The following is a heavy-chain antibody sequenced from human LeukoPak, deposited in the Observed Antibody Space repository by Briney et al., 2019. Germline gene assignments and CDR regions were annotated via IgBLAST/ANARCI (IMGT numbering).Heavy chain of an antibody. CDR3: ARDFGGYSGYGLFDY. CDR1: GYTFTGYY. CDR2: INPNSGGT. D-gene: IGHD5-12*01. J-gene: IGHJ4*02. V-gene: IGHV1-2*06. Sequence: ASVKVSCKASGYTFTGYYMHWVRQAPGQGLEWMGRINPNSGGTNYAQKFQGRVTMTRDTSISTAYMELSRLRSGDTAVYYCARDFGGYSGYGLFDYWGQGTLVTVSS.